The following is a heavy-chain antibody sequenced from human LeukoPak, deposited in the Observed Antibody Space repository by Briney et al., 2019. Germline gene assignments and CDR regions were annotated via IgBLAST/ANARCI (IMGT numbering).Heavy chain of an antibody. V-gene: IGHV4-4*07. CDR1: GGSISSYY. Sequence: SETLSLTCTVSGGSISSYYWSWIRQPAGKGLEWIGRIYISGSTNYNPSLKSRVIMSVDTSKNQFSLKLSSVTAADTAVYYCASSGSFRQQLIKWGQGTLVTVPS. CDR2: IYISGST. D-gene: IGHD6-13*01. CDR3: ASSGSFRQQLIK. J-gene: IGHJ4*02.